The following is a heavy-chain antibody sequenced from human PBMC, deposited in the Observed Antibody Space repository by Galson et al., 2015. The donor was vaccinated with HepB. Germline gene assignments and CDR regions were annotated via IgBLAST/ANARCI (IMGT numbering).Heavy chain of an antibody. CDR2: VKGDGIST. CDR1: GFTFTNYA. CDR3: AKRLHYDSTGYYRRAYFDY. J-gene: IGHJ4*02. Sequence: SLRLSCAASGFTFTNYAMTWVRQAPGKGLEWVSAVKGDGISTYYANPVKGRFTISRDNSKNTLFLQMNSLRAEDTAVYYCAKRLHYDSTGYYRRAYFDYWGQGTLVTVSS. D-gene: IGHD3-22*01. V-gene: IGHV3-23*01.